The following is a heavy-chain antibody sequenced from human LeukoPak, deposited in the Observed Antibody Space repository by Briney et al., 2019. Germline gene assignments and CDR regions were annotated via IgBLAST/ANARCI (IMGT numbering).Heavy chain of an antibody. CDR3: AKDMSPMYSSSPFDY. V-gene: IGHV3-48*01. J-gene: IGHJ4*02. CDR1: GFTFSSYS. Sequence: GGSLRLSCAASGFTFSSYSMNWVRQAPGKGLEWVSYISSSSSTIYYADSVKGRFTISRDNAKNSLYLQMNSLRAEDTAVYYCAKDMSPMYSSSPFDYWGQGTLVTVSS. CDR2: ISSSSSTI. D-gene: IGHD6-13*01.